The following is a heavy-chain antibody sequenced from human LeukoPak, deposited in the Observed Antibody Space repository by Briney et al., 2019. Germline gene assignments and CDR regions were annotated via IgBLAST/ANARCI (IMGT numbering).Heavy chain of an antibody. CDR2: INPNSGGT. D-gene: IGHD6-13*01. J-gene: IGHJ3*02. Sequence: ASVKVSCKASGYTFTGYYMHWVRQAPGQGLGWMGRINPNSGGTNYAQKFQGRVTMTRDTSTSTVYMELSSLRSEDTAVYYCARAGRPRGFISTQDAFDIWGQGTMVTVSS. V-gene: IGHV1-2*06. CDR1: GYTFTGYY. CDR3: ARAGRPRGFISTQDAFDI.